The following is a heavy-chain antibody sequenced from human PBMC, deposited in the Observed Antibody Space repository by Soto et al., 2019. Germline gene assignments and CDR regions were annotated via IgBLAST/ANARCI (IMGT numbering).Heavy chain of an antibody. CDR3: AKDRDYPRDYFHY. J-gene: IGHJ4*02. V-gene: IGHV3-23*01. Sequence: GSLRLSCAASGFTLGRYGMSWVRQAPGKGLEWVSAVSPNGQGIYYADSVRGRFTISRDFSKNTVFLHMDSLRAEDTAVYYCAKDRDYPRDYFHYWGQGTLVTVSS. CDR2: VSPNGQGI. CDR1: GFTLGRYG. D-gene: IGHD3-10*01.